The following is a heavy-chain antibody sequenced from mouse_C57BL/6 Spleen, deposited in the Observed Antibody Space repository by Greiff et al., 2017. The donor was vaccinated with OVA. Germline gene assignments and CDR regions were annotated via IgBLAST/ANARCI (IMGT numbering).Heavy chain of an antibody. J-gene: IGHJ2*01. CDR3: ARGEDGSTMVTTYYFDY. Sequence: QVQLQQSGAELMKPGASVKLSCKATGYTFTGYWIEWVKQRPGHGLEWIGEILPGSGSTNYNEKFKGKATFTADTSSNTAYMQLSSLTTEDSAIYDCARGEDGSTMVTTYYFDYWGQGTTLTVSS. V-gene: IGHV1-9*01. CDR2: ILPGSGST. D-gene: IGHD2-2*01. CDR1: GYTFTGYW.